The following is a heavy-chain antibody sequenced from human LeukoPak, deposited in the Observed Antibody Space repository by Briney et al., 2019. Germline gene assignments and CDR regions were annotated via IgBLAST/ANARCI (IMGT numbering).Heavy chain of an antibody. D-gene: IGHD3-16*02. CDR1: GYTFTSYA. Sequence: ASVKVSCKASGYTFTSYAMNWVRQAPGQGLEWMGWINTNTGNPTYAQGFTGRFVFSLDTSVSTAYLQISSLKAEDTAVYYCARSPVEDVWGSYRYSYYFDYWGQGTLVTVSS. CDR3: ARSPVEDVWGSYRYSYYFDY. J-gene: IGHJ4*02. CDR2: INTNTGNP. V-gene: IGHV7-4-1*02.